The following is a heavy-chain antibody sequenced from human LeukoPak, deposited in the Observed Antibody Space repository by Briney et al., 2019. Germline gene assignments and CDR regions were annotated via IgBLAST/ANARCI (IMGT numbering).Heavy chain of an antibody. D-gene: IGHD2-2*02. CDR1: GFTFSSSA. J-gene: IGHJ4*02. CDR3: ARDLVGIVVVSAAIRPFDY. V-gene: IGHV3-23*01. Sequence: GGSLRLSCAASGFTFSSSAMSWVRQAPGKGLEWVSAISGSGANTYYADSVKGRFTISRDNAKNSLYLQMNSLRAEDTAVYYCARDLVGIVVVSAAIRPFDYWGQGTLVTVSS. CDR2: ISGSGANT.